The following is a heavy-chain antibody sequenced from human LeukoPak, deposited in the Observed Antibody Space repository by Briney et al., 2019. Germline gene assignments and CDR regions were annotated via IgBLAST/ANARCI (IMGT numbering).Heavy chain of an antibody. CDR1: GGSISSSSYY. D-gene: IGHD2-15*01. V-gene: IGHV4-39*01. J-gene: IGHJ4*02. Sequence: SETLSLTCTVSGGSISSSSYYWGWIRQPPGKGLEWIGSIYYSGSTYYNPSLKSRVTISVDTSKNQFSLKLSSVTAADTDVYYCARQRLYCSGGSCYQEFDYWGQGTLVTVSS. CDR2: IYYSGST. CDR3: ARQRLYCSGGSCYQEFDY.